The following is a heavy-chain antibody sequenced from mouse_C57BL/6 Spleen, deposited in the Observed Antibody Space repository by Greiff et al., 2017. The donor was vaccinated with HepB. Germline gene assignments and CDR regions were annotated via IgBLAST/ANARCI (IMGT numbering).Heavy chain of an antibody. CDR3: ARTARIKY. CDR1: GYSITSGYG. V-gene: IGHV3-2*02. Sequence: VQGVESGPGLVKPSQSLSLTCTVTGYSITSGYGWNWIRQFPGNKLEWMGYISYSGSTNYNPSLKSRISITRDTSKNQFFLQLNSVTTEDTATYDCARTARIKYWGQGTTLTVSS. J-gene: IGHJ2*01. D-gene: IGHD1-2*01. CDR2: ISYSGST.